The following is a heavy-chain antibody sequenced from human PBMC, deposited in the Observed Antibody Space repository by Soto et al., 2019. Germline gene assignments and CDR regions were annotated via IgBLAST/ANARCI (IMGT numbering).Heavy chain of an antibody. CDR1: GGSISSDNW. V-gene: IGHV4-4*02. J-gene: IGHJ5*02. D-gene: IGHD5-12*01. CDR3: ARYDAESGSNKLDP. Sequence: QVQLQESGPGLVKPSGTLSLTCAVSGGSISSDNWWSWVRQTPDKGLEWIGEIYHSGSTNYNPSLKNRVSLSIDTSRNQFSLRLTSVTAADTAVYYCARYDAESGSNKLDPWGQGTLVTVSS. CDR2: IYHSGST.